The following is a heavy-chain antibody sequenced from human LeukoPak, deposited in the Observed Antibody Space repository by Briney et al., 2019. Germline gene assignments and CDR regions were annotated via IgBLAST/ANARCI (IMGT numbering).Heavy chain of an antibody. CDR1: GYTFSGYY. J-gene: IGHJ1*01. Sequence: AAVEVSCKASGYTFSGYYMHWVRQAPGQGLEWMGWINPNSGGTNYEQKFQGRVTMTRDTSISTAYMELSRLRSDDTAVYYCARGYPLSTTAAGTYFQHWGQGTLVTVSS. CDR2: INPNSGGT. CDR3: ARGYPLSTTAAGTYFQH. V-gene: IGHV1-2*02. D-gene: IGHD6-13*01.